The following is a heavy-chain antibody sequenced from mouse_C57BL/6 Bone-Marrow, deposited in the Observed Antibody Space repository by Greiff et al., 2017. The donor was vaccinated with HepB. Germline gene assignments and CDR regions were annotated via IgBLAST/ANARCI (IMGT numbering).Heavy chain of an antibody. Sequence: EAGGGLVQPKGSLKLSCAASGFSFNTYAMNWVRQAPGKGLEWVARIRSKSNNYATYYADSVKDRFTISRDDSESMLYLQMNNLKTEDTAMYYCVSGEGYYGNPSAMDYWGQGTSVTVSS. CDR2: IRSKSNNYAT. CDR1: GFSFNTYA. D-gene: IGHD1-1*01. V-gene: IGHV10-1*01. J-gene: IGHJ4*01. CDR3: VSGEGYYGNPSAMDY.